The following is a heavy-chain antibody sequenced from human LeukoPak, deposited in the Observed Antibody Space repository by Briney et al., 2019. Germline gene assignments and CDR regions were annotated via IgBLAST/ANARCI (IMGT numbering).Heavy chain of an antibody. CDR3: TKGSYYDNSGRAYFDY. D-gene: IGHD3-22*01. V-gene: IGHV3-23*01. CDR2: ISASGATT. Sequence: GGSLRLSCAASGFTFSNYAMSLNWVRQAPGKGLEWVSVISASGATTDYADSVKGRFTISRDNSKNTLYLQMNSLRAEDTAVYYCTKGSYYDNSGRAYFDYWGQGTLVTVSS. J-gene: IGHJ4*02. CDR1: GFTFSNYA.